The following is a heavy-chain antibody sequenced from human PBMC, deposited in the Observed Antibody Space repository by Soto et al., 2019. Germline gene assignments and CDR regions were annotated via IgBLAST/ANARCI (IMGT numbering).Heavy chain of an antibody. V-gene: IGHV3-11*01. J-gene: IGHJ6*02. D-gene: IGHD6-13*01. CDR3: ARVSYSRASYYYYYGMDV. Sequence: GGSLRLSCAASGFTFSDYYMSWIRQAPGKGLEWVSYISSSGSTIYYADSVKGRFTISRDNAKNSLYLQMNSLRAEDTAVYYCARVSYSRASYYYYYGMDVWGQGTTVTVSS. CDR1: GFTFSDYY. CDR2: ISSSGSTI.